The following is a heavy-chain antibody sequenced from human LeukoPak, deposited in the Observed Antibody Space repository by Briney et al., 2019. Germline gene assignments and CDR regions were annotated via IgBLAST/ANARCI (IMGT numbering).Heavy chain of an antibody. CDR3: ARGGDGYNFSFDY. CDR2: IYSGGST. J-gene: IGHJ4*02. Sequence: GGSLRLSCAASGFTVSNNYMSWVRQAPGKGLEWVSVIYSGGSTYYADSVKGRLNISRDNSKNTLYLQMNTLRAEDTAVYYCARGGDGYNFSFDYWGQGTLVTVSS. D-gene: IGHD5-24*01. V-gene: IGHV3-66*01. CDR1: GFTVSNNY.